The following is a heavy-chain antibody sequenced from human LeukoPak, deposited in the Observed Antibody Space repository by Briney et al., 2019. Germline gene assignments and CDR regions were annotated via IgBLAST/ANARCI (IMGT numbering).Heavy chain of an antibody. CDR2: IYYSGST. CDR3: ASHYDILTGFDY. CDR1: GGSISSSSYY. Sequence: PSETPSLTCTVSGGSISSSSYYWGWIRQPPGKGLEWIGSIYYSGSTYYNPSLKSRVTISVDTSKNQFSLKLSSVTAADTAVYYCASHYDILTGFDYWGQGTLVTVSS. V-gene: IGHV4-39*01. D-gene: IGHD3-9*01. J-gene: IGHJ4*02.